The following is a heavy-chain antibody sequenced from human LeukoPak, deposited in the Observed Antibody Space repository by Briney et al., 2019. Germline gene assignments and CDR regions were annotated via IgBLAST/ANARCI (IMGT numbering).Heavy chain of an antibody. V-gene: IGHV1-18*01. CDR1: GYTFTNYG. CDR3: ARDYYDSSGRLDY. D-gene: IGHD3-22*01. Sequence: ASVKVSCKASGYTFTNYGITWVRQAPGQGLEWMGWVSAHNANTTYALKFQGRVTMTTDASTSTAYVELRSLRSDDTAVYFCARDYYDSSGRLDYWGQGTLVIVSS. J-gene: IGHJ4*02. CDR2: VSAHNANT.